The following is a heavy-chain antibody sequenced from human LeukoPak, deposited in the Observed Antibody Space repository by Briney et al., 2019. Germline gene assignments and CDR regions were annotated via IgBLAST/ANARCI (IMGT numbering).Heavy chain of an antibody. CDR1: GGSISSGGYY. Sequence: PSQTLSLTCTVSGGSISSGGYYWSWIRQHPGKGLEWIGYIYYSGSTYYNPSLKSRVTISVDTSKNQFSLKLSSVTAADTAVYYCARGHYYHYSMDVWGQGTTVTVSS. CDR2: IYYSGST. CDR3: ARGHYYHYSMDV. J-gene: IGHJ6*02. V-gene: IGHV4-31*03.